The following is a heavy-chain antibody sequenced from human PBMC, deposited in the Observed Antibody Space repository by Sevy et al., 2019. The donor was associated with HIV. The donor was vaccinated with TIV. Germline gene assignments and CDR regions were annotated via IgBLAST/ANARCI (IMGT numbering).Heavy chain of an antibody. D-gene: IGHD5-18*01. CDR1: RFTVNNNY. CDR3: ARGKTGYGYALSY. J-gene: IGHJ4*02. Sequence: GGSLRLSCAASRFTVNNNYMTWVRQAPGRGLEGISIIYSDATTYHADSVKDRFNISRDNSKNMLYLQMNNLRVEDTAVYYCARGKTGYGYALSYWGQGTLVTVSS. CDR2: IYSDATT. V-gene: IGHV3-66*01.